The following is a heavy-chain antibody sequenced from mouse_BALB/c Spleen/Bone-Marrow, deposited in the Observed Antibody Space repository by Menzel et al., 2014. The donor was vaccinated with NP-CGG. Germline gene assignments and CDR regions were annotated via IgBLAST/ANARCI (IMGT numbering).Heavy chain of an antibody. J-gene: IGHJ4*01. CDR2: INPGSGGT. Sequence: QVQLQQSEAELVRPGTSVKVSCKAPGYAFTNYLIEWVKQRPGQGLEWIGVINPGSGGTNYNEKFKGKATLTADKSSSTAYMQLSSLTSDDSAVYFCARWDYAMDYWGQGTSVTVSS. CDR1: GYAFTNYL. V-gene: IGHV1-54*01. CDR3: ARWDYAMDY.